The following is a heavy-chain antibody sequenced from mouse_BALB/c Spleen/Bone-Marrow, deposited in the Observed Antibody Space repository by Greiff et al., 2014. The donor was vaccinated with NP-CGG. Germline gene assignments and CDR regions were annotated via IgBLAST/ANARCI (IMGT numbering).Heavy chain of an antibody. V-gene: IGHV5-12-1*01. Sequence: EVKLMESGGGLVKPGGSLKLSCAVSGFAFSSYDMSWVRQTPEKRLEWVAYISSGGGSTYYPDIVKGRFTTSRDNAKNTLYLQMSSLKSEDTAMYYCARHILGRWYVDVWGAGTTVTVSS. CDR3: ARHILGRWYVDV. D-gene: IGHD4-1*01. CDR2: ISSGGGST. CDR1: GFAFSSYD. J-gene: IGHJ1*01.